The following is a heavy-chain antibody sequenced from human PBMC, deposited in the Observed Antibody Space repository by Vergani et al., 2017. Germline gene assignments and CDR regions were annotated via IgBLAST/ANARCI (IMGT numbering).Heavy chain of an antibody. CDR1: GFSILTSEMC. CDR2: IDWNDNK. J-gene: IGHJ4*02. D-gene: IGHD5-12*01. V-gene: IGHV2-70*01. Sequence: QVTLRESGPALVKPTQTLTLTCTFSGFSILTSEMCVSWIRQPPGKALEWLALIDWNDNKYFNTSLKTRLTISKDASKNPVVLTMTNMDPVDTATYYCARIRRRGRSGYDIFDFWGQGILVTVAS. CDR3: ARIRRRGRSGYDIFDF.